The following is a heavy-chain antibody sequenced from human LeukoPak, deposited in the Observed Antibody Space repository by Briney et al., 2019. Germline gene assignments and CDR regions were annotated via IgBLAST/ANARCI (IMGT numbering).Heavy chain of an antibody. V-gene: IGHV1-2*02. D-gene: IGHD3-3*02. CDR1: GYTFTNYY. CDR3: ARETSLAY. J-gene: IGHJ4*02. Sequence: ASVKVSCTASGYTFTNYYINWVRQAPGQGLEWLGWINPNSGDTNYAQKFQGRVTMTRDTSISTAYMDLSSLRSDDTAVYYCARETSLAYWGQGTLVTVSS. CDR2: INPNSGDT.